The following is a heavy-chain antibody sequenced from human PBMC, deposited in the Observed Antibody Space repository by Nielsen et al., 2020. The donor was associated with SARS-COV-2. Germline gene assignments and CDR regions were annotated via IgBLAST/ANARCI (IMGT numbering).Heavy chain of an antibody. CDR3: ATIPMVRGYGMDV. J-gene: IGHJ6*02. CDR2: ISWNSGSI. CDR1: GFTFDDYA. D-gene: IGHD3-10*01. Sequence: GGSLRLSCAASGFTFDDYAMHWVRQAPGKGLEWVSGISWNSGSIGYADSVKGRFTISRDNAKNSLYLQMNSLRAEDTALYYCATIPMVRGYGMDVWGQGTTVTVSS. V-gene: IGHV3-9*01.